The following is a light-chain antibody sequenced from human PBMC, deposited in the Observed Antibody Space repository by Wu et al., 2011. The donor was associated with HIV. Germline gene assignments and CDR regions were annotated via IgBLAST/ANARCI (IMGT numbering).Light chain of an antibody. J-gene: IGKJ5*01. CDR2: GAS. CDR3: QQNNNWPLT. CDR1: QSVSSH. V-gene: IGKV3-11*01. Sequence: TLSCRASQSVSSHLAWYQQKPGQAPRLLIYGASNRATDHPRRFSGSGSGTDFTLTISSLEPEDLAIYYCQQNNNWPLTFGQGTRLEIK.